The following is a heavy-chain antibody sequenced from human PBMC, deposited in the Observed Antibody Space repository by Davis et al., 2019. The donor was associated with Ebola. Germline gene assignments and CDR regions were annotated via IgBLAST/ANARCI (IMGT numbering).Heavy chain of an antibody. CDR1: GYTFTSYA. CDR2: INAGNGNT. Sequence: ASVKVSCKASGYTFTSYAMHWVRQAPGQRLEWMGWINAGNGNTKYSQKFQGRVTITRDTSTSTAYMELRSLRSDDTAVYYCAREKGATIDYWGQGTLVTVSS. J-gene: IGHJ4*02. CDR3: AREKGATIDY. V-gene: IGHV1-3*01. D-gene: IGHD5-12*01.